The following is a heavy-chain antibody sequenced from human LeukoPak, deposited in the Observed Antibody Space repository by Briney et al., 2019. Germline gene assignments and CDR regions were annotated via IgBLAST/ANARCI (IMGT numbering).Heavy chain of an antibody. CDR1: GFTFSSYA. CDR2: ISGSGGST. CDR3: AKDRGSITIFGVVND. V-gene: IGHV3-23*01. J-gene: IGHJ4*02. D-gene: IGHD3-3*01. Sequence: GGSLRLSCAASGFTFSSYAMSWVRPAPGKGLEWVSAISGSGGSTYYADSVKGRFTISRNNSKNTMYLQMNSLRAEDTAVYYCAKDRGSITIFGVVNDWGQGTLVTVSS.